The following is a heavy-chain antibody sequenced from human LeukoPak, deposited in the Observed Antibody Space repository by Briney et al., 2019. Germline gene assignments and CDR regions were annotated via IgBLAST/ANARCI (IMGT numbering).Heavy chain of an antibody. V-gene: IGHV3-23*01. J-gene: IGHJ3*02. Sequence: GGSLRLSCTASGFTFSAYAMMWVRQAPGKGPEWVPAIRGGGGSAFYADSVKGRFTISRDNSKYTLFLQMNSLRAEDTAVYYCARDPNGDYIGAFDMWGPGTMVTVSS. CDR2: IRGGGGSA. CDR1: GFTFSAYA. CDR3: ARDPNGDYIGAFDM. D-gene: IGHD4-17*01.